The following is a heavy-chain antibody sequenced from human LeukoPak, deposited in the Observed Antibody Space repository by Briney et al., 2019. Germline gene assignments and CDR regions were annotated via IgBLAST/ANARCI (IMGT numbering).Heavy chain of an antibody. J-gene: IGHJ5*02. Sequence: SETLSLTCTVSGGSISSSSHYWGWIRQPPGKGLEWIGSIYYSGSTYYNPSLKSRVTISVDTSKNQFSLKLSSVTAADTAVYYCARLYPPIFGVVPPKGWFDPWGQGTLVTVSS. CDR2: IYYSGST. CDR1: GGSISSSSHY. V-gene: IGHV4-39*01. CDR3: ARLYPPIFGVVPPKGWFDP. D-gene: IGHD3-3*01.